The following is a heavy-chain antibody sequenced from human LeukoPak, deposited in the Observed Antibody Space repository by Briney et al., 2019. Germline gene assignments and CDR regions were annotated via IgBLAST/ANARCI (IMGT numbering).Heavy chain of an antibody. CDR3: ARVNRDGYNYGGAFDI. J-gene: IGHJ3*02. CDR2: INHSGRT. Sequence: SETLSLTCAVYGGSFSGYYWSWIRQPPGKGLEWIGEINHSGRTNYNPPLKSRVTISVDTSKNQFSLKLSSVTAADTAVYYCARVNRDGYNYGGAFDIWGQGKMVTVSS. V-gene: IGHV4-34*01. CDR1: GGSFSGYY. D-gene: IGHD5-24*01.